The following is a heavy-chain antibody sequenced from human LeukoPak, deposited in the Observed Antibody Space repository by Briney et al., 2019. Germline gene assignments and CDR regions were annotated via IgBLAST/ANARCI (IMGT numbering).Heavy chain of an antibody. V-gene: IGHV4-59*01. Sequence: KPSETLSLTCAVSGGSISGYYWTWIRQPPGKGLEWIGYIYYSGSTNYNPSLESRVTISVDTSKNQFSLRLSSVTAADTAVYYCARLRGNYFPDYWGQGTLVIVSS. CDR1: GGSISGYY. J-gene: IGHJ4*02. CDR2: IYYSGST. D-gene: IGHD4-11*01. CDR3: ARLRGNYFPDY.